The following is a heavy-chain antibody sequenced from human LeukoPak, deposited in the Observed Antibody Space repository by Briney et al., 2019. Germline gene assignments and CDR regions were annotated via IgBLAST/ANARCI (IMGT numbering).Heavy chain of an antibody. V-gene: IGHV4-34*01. Sequence: SETLSLTCAVYGGSLSGYYWSWIRQPPGKGLEWIGEISHSGSTNYNPSLKSRVTISVDTSKNQFSLKLSSVTAADTAVYYCARKLGIFTVTTAFDYWGQGTLVTVSS. CDR1: GGSLSGYY. CDR3: ARKLGIFTVTTAFDY. J-gene: IGHJ4*02. CDR2: ISHSGST. D-gene: IGHD4-17*01.